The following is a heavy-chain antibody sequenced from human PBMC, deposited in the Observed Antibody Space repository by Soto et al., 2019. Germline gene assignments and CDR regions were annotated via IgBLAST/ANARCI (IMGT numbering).Heavy chain of an antibody. CDR3: VRERFFYDMTGQED. CDR1: GYTLTGLS. Sequence: ASVKVSCKVSGYTLTGLSMHWVRQAPGKGLEWMGGFDPEDGETIYAQKFQGRVTMTEDTSTDTAYMELSSLRSEDTAVYYCVRERFFYDMTGQEDWGQGTQVTVSS. CDR2: FDPEDGET. V-gene: IGHV1-24*01. D-gene: IGHD3-22*01. J-gene: IGHJ4*02.